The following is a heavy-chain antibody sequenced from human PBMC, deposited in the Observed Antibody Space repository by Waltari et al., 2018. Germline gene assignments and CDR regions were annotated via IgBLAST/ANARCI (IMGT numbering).Heavy chain of an antibody. Sequence: QVQLQESGPGLVKPSETLSLTCTVSGGSISSYYWSWIRPPPGKGLEWIGYIYTSWSTNYHPSLKSRVTISVDTSKNQFSLKLSSVTAADTAVYYCARYSNCGGDCLGAFDIWGQGTMVTVSS. J-gene: IGHJ3*02. V-gene: IGHV4-4*09. CDR3: ARYSNCGGDCLGAFDI. CDR2: IYTSWST. D-gene: IGHD2-21*01. CDR1: GGSISSYY.